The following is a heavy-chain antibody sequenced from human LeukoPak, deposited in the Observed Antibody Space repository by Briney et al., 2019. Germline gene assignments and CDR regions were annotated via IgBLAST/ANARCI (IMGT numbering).Heavy chain of an antibody. CDR3: ARGYDWNPIFDH. V-gene: IGHV3-30*03. CDR2: ISHDGRSQ. Sequence: PGGSLRLSCAASGFTFSNYGMHWVRQAPGKGLEWVAVISHDGRSQYYADSVKGRFTISRDNAKNSLYLQMNSLRVEDTAVYYCARGYDWNPIFDHWGQGILVTVSS. J-gene: IGHJ4*02. D-gene: IGHD1-20*01. CDR1: GFTFSNYG.